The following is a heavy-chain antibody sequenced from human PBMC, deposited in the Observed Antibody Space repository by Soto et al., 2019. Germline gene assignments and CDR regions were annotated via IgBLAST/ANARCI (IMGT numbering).Heavy chain of an antibody. J-gene: IGHJ6*02. Sequence: SVKVSCKASGGTFSSYAISWVRQAPGQGLEWMGGIIPIFGTANYAQKFQGRVTITADESTSTAYMELSSLRSEDTAVYYCARDYYDSSGYYPSLYYHYGMDVWGQGTTVTVSS. V-gene: IGHV1-69*13. CDR3: ARDYYDSSGYYPSLYYHYGMDV. D-gene: IGHD3-22*01. CDR2: IIPIFGTA. CDR1: GGTFSSYA.